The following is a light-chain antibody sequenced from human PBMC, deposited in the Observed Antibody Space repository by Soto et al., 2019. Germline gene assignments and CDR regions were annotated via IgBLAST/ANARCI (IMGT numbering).Light chain of an antibody. J-gene: IGKJ1*01. CDR3: QQYNSFIWT. CDR1: QSISSW. V-gene: IGKV1-5*03. Sequence: DIQMTPSPSTLSASVGDRVTIICRASQSISSWLAWYQQKAGKAPKLLISKASNLDSGVPSRFSGSGSGTEFNLTISSLQPEDFATYYCQQYNSFIWTFGQGTKVDIK. CDR2: KAS.